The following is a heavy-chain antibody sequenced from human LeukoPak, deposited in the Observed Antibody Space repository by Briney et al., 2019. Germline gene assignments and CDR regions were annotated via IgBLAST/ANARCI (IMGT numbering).Heavy chain of an antibody. Sequence: ASVKVSCKASGYTFTSYAMHWVRQAPGQRLEWMGWINAGNGNTKYSQKFQGRVTITRDTSASTAYMELSSLRSEDTAVYYCARSRITYYYDSSCAYWGQGTLVTVSS. V-gene: IGHV1-3*01. CDR1: GYTFTSYA. CDR2: INAGNGNT. CDR3: ARSRITYYYDSSCAY. J-gene: IGHJ4*02. D-gene: IGHD3-22*01.